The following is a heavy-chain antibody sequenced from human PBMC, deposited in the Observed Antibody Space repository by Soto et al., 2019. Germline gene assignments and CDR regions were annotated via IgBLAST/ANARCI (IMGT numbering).Heavy chain of an antibody. D-gene: IGHD4-17*01. CDR3: ARDDVVTTVTSYYYYGMDV. CDR2: IIPIFGTA. J-gene: IGHJ6*02. Sequence: EASVKVSCKASGGTFSSYAISWVRQAPGQGLEWMGGIIPIFGTANYAQKFQGRVTITADESTSTAYMELSSLRSEDTAVYYCARDDVVTTVTSYYYYGMDVWGQGTTVTVSS. CDR1: GGTFSSYA. V-gene: IGHV1-69*13.